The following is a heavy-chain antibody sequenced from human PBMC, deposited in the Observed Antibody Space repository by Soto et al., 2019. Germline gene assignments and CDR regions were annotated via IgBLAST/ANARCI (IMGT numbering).Heavy chain of an antibody. CDR1: GYTFTGYY. V-gene: IGHV1-2*02. CDR2: INPNSGGT. D-gene: IGHD3-3*01. J-gene: IGHJ5*02. CDR3: ALARITIFGVAARGLDP. Sequence: ASVKVSCKASGYTFTGYYMHWVRQAPGQGLEWMGWINPNSGGTNYAQKFQGRVTMTRDTSISTAYMELSRLRSDDTAVYYCALARITIFGVAARGLDPWGQGTLVTLAA.